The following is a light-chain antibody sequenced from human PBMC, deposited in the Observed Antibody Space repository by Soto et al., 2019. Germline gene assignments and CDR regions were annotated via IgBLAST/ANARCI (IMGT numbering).Light chain of an antibody. CDR1: KGINNY. Sequence: DIQMTQSPPSLSASVGDRVTITCRASKGINNYLAWFQQQPGTAPKPLIYATSTLHSGVPSRFTGSGSGTEFPLTITSLQPEDFVTYYCQQYNSYPWTFGQGTKVEVK. V-gene: IGKV1-16*01. CDR3: QQYNSYPWT. J-gene: IGKJ1*01. CDR2: ATS.